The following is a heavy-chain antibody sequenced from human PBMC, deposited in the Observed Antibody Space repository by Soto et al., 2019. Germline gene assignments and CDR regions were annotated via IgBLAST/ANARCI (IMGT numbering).Heavy chain of an antibody. D-gene: IGHD4-17*01. CDR1: GGSFSTYG. CDR2: IIPKFGTT. CDR3: ARELDPSYGGNSLALDY. V-gene: IGHV1-69*13. Sequence: QVQLVQSGAEVKKPGSSVKVSCKASGGSFSTYGINWVRLAPGQGLEWMGGIIPKFGTTNYAQKFRGRVTIPADESTNTAYMELNYLRSEDTAVYFCARELDPSYGGNSLALDYWGQGTLVTVSS. J-gene: IGHJ4*02.